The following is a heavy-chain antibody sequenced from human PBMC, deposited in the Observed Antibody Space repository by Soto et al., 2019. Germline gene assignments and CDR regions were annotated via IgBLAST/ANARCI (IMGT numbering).Heavy chain of an antibody. D-gene: IGHD6-19*01. CDR2: IRSKAYGGTT. CDR1: GFTFGDYA. V-gene: IGHV3-49*03. J-gene: IGHJ4*02. Sequence: PGGSLRLSCTASGFTFGDYAMSWFRQAPGKGLEWVGFIRSKAYGGTTEYAASVKGRFTISRDDSKSIAYLQMNSLKTEDTAVYYCTRGRSSGWIGYYFDYWGQGTLVTVSA. CDR3: TRGRSSGWIGYYFDY.